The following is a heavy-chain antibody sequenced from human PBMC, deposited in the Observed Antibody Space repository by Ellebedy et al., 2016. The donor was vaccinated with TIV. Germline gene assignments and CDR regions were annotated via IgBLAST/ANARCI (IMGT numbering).Heavy chain of an antibody. CDR3: ARGLNCSSTSCYITYFDY. J-gene: IGHJ4*02. Sequence: SETLSLTCAVYGGSFSGYYWSWIRQPPGKGLEWIGEINHSGSTNYNPSLKSRVTISVDTSKNQFSLKLSSVTAADTAVYYCARGLNCSSTSCYITYFDYWGQGTLGTVSS. D-gene: IGHD2-2*01. CDR2: INHSGST. CDR1: GGSFSGYY. V-gene: IGHV4-34*01.